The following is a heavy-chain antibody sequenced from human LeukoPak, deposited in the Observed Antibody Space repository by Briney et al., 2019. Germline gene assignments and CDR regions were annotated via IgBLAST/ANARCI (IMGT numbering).Heavy chain of an antibody. CDR3: AREEPDCSSTSCYGPDAFDI. V-gene: IGHV3-21*01. Sequence: GGSLRLSCAASGFTFSSYSMNWVRQAPGKGLEWVSSISSSSSYIYYADSVKGRFTISRDNAKNSLYLQMNSLRAEDTAVYYCAREEPDCSSTSCYGPDAFDIWGQGTMVTVSS. CDR1: GFTFSSYS. J-gene: IGHJ3*02. D-gene: IGHD2-2*01. CDR2: ISSSSSYI.